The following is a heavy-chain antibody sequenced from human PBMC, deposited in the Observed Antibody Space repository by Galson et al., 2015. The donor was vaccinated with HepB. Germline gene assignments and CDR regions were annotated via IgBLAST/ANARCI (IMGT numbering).Heavy chain of an antibody. CDR3: ARESHVFGRPIDY. D-gene: IGHD3-3*01. V-gene: IGHV3-7*01. J-gene: IGHJ4*02. Sequence: SLRLSCAASGFTFSSYWMSWVRQAPGKGLEWVANIKQDGSEKYYVDSVKGRFTISRDSAKNSLYLQMNSLRAEDTAVYYCARESHVFGRPIDYWGQGTLVTVSS. CDR1: GFTFSSYW. CDR2: IKQDGSEK.